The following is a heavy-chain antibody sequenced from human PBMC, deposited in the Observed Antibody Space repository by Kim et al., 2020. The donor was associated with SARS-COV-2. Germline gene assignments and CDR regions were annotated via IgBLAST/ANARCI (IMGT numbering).Heavy chain of an antibody. CDR2: IGTGGDT. D-gene: IGHD1-26*01. Sequence: GGSLRLSCAASGFTFTSYAMNWVRQAPGKGLEWVSTIGTGGDTYYADSVKGRFTISRDNSKTTLYIQMNNLRVDDTAVYYCAKNPPGGYFDYWGQGTLVT. J-gene: IGHJ4*02. CDR1: GFTFTSYA. CDR3: AKNPPGGYFDY. V-gene: IGHV3-23*01.